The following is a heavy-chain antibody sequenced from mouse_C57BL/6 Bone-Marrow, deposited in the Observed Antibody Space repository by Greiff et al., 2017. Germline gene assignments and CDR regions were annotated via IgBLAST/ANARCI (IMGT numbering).Heavy chain of an antibody. CDR3: ANDYKHYFDY. J-gene: IGHJ2*01. Sequence: VQVVESGPGLVAPSQSLSITCTVSGFSFTSYGVSWVRQPPGKGLEWLGVIWGDGSTNYHSALISRLSISKDNAKSQVFFKLNSLPTDETATYYYANDYKHYFDYWGQGTTLTVSS. D-gene: IGHD2-12*01. CDR2: IWGDGST. CDR1: GFSFTSYG. V-gene: IGHV2-3*01.